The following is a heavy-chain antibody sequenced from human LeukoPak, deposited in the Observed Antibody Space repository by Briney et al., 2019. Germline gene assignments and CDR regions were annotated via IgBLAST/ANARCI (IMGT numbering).Heavy chain of an antibody. Sequence: GGSLRLSCAASGFTFSSYSMNWVRQAPGKGLEWVSVIYSGGSTYYADSVKGRFTISRDNSKNTLYLQMNSLRAEDTAVYYCARVSDGDYVDYWGQGTLVTVSS. D-gene: IGHD4-17*01. CDR1: GFTFSSYS. CDR2: IYSGGST. V-gene: IGHV3-53*01. CDR3: ARVSDGDYVDY. J-gene: IGHJ4*02.